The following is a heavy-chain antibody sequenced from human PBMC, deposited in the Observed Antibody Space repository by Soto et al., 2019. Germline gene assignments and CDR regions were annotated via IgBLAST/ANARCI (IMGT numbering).Heavy chain of an antibody. J-gene: IGHJ3*02. D-gene: IGHD5-18*01. Sequence: QVQLVQSGAEVKKPGSSVKVSCKASGGTFSSYAISWVRQAPGQGLEWMGGIIPIFGTANYAQKFQGRVTITADESTSTAYMELSSLRSEDTAVYYCARVYSYGYILKDAFDIWGQGTMVTVSS. V-gene: IGHV1-69*12. CDR1: GGTFSSYA. CDR3: ARVYSYGYILKDAFDI. CDR2: IIPIFGTA.